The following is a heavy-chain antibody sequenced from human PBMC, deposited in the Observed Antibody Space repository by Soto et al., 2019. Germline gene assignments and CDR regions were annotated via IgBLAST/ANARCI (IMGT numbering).Heavy chain of an antibody. Sequence: GGSLRLSCAASGFTFSSYAMHWVRQAPGKGLEWVAVISYDGSNKYYADSVKGRFTISRDNSKNTLYLQMNSLRAEDTAVYYCAREDIVVVPAGREGYGMDVWGQGTTVTV. CDR3: AREDIVVVPAGREGYGMDV. V-gene: IGHV3-30-3*01. CDR1: GFTFSSYA. CDR2: ISYDGSNK. D-gene: IGHD2-2*01. J-gene: IGHJ6*02.